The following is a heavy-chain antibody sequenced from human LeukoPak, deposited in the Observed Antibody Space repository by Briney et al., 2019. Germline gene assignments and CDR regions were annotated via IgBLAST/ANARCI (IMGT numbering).Heavy chain of an antibody. D-gene: IGHD4-17*01. CDR1: GFTFSNAW. J-gene: IGHJ4*02. CDR2: IKSKTDGGTT. V-gene: IGHV3-15*01. Sequence: GGSLRLSCAASGFTFSNAWMSWVRQAPGKGLEWVGRIKSKTDGGTTDYAAPVNGRFTISRDDSKNTLYLQMNSLKTEDTAVYYCTTEGDYGDYDLDYWGQGTLVTVSS. CDR3: TTEGDYGDYDLDY.